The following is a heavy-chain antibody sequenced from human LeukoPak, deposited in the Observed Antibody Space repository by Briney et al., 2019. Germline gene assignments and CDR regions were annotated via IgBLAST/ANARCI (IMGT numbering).Heavy chain of an antibody. CDR1: GYTFTSYD. CDR3: ARGGLWFGGLFLGFDP. D-gene: IGHD3-10*01. J-gene: IGHJ5*02. V-gene: IGHV1-8*01. CDR2: MNPNSGNT. Sequence: ASVKVSCKASGYTFTSYDINWVRQATGQGLEWMGWMNPNSGNTGYAQKFQGRVTMTRNTSISTAYMELSSLRSEDTAVYYCARGGLWFGGLFLGFDPWGQGTLVTVSS.